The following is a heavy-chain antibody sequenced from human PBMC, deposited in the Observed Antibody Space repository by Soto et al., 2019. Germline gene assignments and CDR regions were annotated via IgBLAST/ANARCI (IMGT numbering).Heavy chain of an antibody. CDR1: GFTFSSYG. CDR3: ARVNVHIDY. Sequence: GGSLRLSCAASGFTFSSYGMHWVRQAPGKGLEWVAVISYDGSNKYYADSVKGRFTISRDNAKNSLYLQMNSLRAEDTAVYYCARVNVHIDYWGQGTLVTVSS. CDR2: ISYDGSNK. D-gene: IGHD1-1*01. V-gene: IGHV3-30*03. J-gene: IGHJ4*02.